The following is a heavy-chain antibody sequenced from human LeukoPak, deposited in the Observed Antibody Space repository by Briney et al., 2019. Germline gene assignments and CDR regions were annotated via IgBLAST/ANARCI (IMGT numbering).Heavy chain of an antibody. CDR1: GFTFTTYS. CDR3: ARDQCSSTNCYGPDAFDI. J-gene: IGHJ3*02. V-gene: IGHV3-21*01. Sequence: GGSLRRSGAASGFTFTTYSMNWVRQAPGKGREGVSSISSSSSYIYYADSGKGRFTISRDNAKNSLELQMNSLRAQDTAVYYCARDQCSSTNCYGPDAFDIWGQGTMVTVSS. CDR2: ISSSSSYI. D-gene: IGHD2-2*01.